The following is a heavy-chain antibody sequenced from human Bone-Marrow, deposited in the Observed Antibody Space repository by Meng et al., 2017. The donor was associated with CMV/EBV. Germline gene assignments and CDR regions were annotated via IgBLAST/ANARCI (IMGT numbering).Heavy chain of an antibody. J-gene: IGHJ5*02. V-gene: IGHV1-2*02. CDR3: ARGLQLGWFDP. D-gene: IGHD4-11*01. CDR1: GYTFTGYY. CDR2: INPNSGGT. Sequence: QLVKAGPEVKKPGSSGKVSCKASGYTFTGYYMHWVRQAPGQGLEWLGWINPNSGGTNYAQKFQGRVTMTRDTSISTAYMELSRLRSDDTAVYYCARGLQLGWFDPWGQGTLVTVSS.